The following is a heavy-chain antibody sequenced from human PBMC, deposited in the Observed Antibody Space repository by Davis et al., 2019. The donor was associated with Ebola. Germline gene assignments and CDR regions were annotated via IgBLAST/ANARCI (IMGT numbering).Heavy chain of an antibody. J-gene: IGHJ4*02. V-gene: IGHV7-4-1*02. CDR3: ARDRGNFDY. CDR1: GYTFTSYG. Sequence: AASVKVSCKASGYTFTSYGISWVRQAPGQGLEWMGWFNTNTGNPTYAQGFTGRFVFSLDTSVSTTYLQISSLKAEDTAIYYCARDRGNFDYWGQGTLVTVSS. D-gene: IGHD3-10*01. CDR2: FNTNTGNP.